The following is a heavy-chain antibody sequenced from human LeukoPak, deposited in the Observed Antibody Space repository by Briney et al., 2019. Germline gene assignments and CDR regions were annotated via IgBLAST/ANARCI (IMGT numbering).Heavy chain of an antibody. J-gene: IGHJ4*02. V-gene: IGHV3-66*01. Sequence: TGGSLRLSCAASGFIVSSNYMSWVRQAPGKGLEWVSLIYTGGSTFYADSAKGRFTISRDTSKNTLYLQMNSLRAGDTALYYCARAGSGWPDYWGQGTLVTVSS. CDR2: IYTGGST. CDR1: GFIVSSNY. D-gene: IGHD6-19*01. CDR3: ARAGSGWPDY.